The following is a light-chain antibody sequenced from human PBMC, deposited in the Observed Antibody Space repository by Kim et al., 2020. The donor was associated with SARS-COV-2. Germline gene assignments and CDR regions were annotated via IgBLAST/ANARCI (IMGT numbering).Light chain of an antibody. CDR3: QQYGSSPLT. CDR2: GAS. J-gene: IGKJ4*01. CDR1: QSVSNSY. Sequence: SPGERTTLSCRASQSVSNSYLAWYQQKPGQAPRLLIYGASSRATGIPDRFSGSGSGTDFTFTISRLEPEDFAVYYCQQYGSSPLTFGEGTKVDIK. V-gene: IGKV3-20*01.